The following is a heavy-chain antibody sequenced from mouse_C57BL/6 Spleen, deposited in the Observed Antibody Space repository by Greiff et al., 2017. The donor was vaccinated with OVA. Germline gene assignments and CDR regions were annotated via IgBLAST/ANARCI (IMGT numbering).Heavy chain of an antibody. D-gene: IGHD4-1*01. J-gene: IGHJ2*01. V-gene: IGHV1-42*01. Sequence: EVKVVESGPELVKPGASVKISCKASGYSFTGYYMNWVKQSPEKSLEWIGEINPSTGGTTYNQKFKAKATLTVDKSSSTAYMQLKSLTSEDSAVYYCARYWDWGQGTTLTVSS. CDR1: GYSFTGYY. CDR2: INPSTGGT. CDR3: ARYWD.